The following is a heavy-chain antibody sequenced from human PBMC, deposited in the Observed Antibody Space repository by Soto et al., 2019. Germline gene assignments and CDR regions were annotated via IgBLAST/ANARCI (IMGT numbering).Heavy chain of an antibody. D-gene: IGHD4-17*01. V-gene: IGHV3-23*01. CDR3: AKATVTTWDYYYYMDV. J-gene: IGHJ6*03. CDR1: GFTFSSYA. CDR2: ISGSGGST. Sequence: GGSLRLSCAASGFTFSSYAMSWVRQAPGKGLGWVSAISGSGGSTYYADSVKGRFTISRDNSKNTLYLQMNSLRAEDTAVYYCAKATVTTWDYYYYMDVWGKGTTVTVSS.